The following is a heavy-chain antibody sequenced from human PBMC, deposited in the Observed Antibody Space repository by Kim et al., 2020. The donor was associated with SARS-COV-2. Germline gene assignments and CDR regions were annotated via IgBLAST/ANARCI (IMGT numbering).Heavy chain of an antibody. V-gene: IGHV3-74*01. CDR1: GFDFSNYW. CDR2: ITNDGTTT. J-gene: IGHJ5*02. Sequence: GGSLRLSCAASGFDFSNYWMHWVRQAPGKGLVWVSHITNDGTTTAYADSVKGRFTISRDNAKNTLYLQMNSLRAEDTAVYYCTRDRPHNWFDPWGQGTLV. CDR3: TRDRPHNWFDP.